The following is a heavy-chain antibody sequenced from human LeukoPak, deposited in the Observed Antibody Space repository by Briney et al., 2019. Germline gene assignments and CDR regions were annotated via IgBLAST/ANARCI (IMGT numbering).Heavy chain of an antibody. Sequence: GGSLRLSCAASGFTFSSHAMSWVRQAPGKGLEWVSTISGSGGSTYYADSVKGRFTISRDNSKNTLYLQMNSLRAEDTAVYYCAKFLYYYDSSGYYYLDYWGQGTLVTVSS. J-gene: IGHJ4*02. D-gene: IGHD3-22*01. CDR3: AKFLYYYDSSGYYYLDY. V-gene: IGHV3-23*01. CDR1: GFTFSSHA. CDR2: ISGSGGST.